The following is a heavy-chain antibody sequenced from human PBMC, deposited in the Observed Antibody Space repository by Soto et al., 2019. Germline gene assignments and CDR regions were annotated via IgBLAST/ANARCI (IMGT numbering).Heavy chain of an antibody. CDR2: ISYSGST. Sequence: SETLSLTCTASGGSVSSGSYYWSWIRQPPGKGLEWIGNISYSGSTNYNPSLKSRVTISVDTSKNQFSLKLSSVTAADTAVYYCARDCTSCYSYYYYGMDVWGQGTTVTVSS. J-gene: IGHJ6*02. CDR3: ARDCTSCYSYYYYGMDV. D-gene: IGHD2-2*01. CDR1: GGSVSSGSYY. V-gene: IGHV4-61*01.